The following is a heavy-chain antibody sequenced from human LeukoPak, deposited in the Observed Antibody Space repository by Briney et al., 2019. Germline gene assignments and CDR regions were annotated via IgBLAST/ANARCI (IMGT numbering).Heavy chain of an antibody. CDR2: INPNSGGT. CDR3: ARDDSRPPYYYYMDV. J-gene: IGHJ6*03. Sequence: ASVKVSCKASGYTFTGYYMHWVRQALGQGLELMGWINPNSGGTNYAQKFQGRVTMTTDTSTSTAYMELRSLRSDDTAVYYCARDDSRPPYYYYMDVWGKGTTVTVSS. D-gene: IGHD3-22*01. V-gene: IGHV1-2*02. CDR1: GYTFTGYY.